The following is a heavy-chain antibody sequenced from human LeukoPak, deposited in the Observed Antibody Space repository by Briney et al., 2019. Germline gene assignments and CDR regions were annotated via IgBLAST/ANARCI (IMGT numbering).Heavy chain of an antibody. D-gene: IGHD2-15*01. CDR1: GFTFSIYW. V-gene: IGHV3-7*01. CDR3: ARGLVVEGYYFDY. J-gene: IGHJ4*02. CDR2: IKQDGSEK. Sequence: PGGSLRLSCAVSGFTFSIYWMTWVRQAPGKGLEWVANIKQDGSEKYYVDSVKGRFSMSRDNAKNSLYLQMNSLRAEDTSVYYCARGLVVEGYYFDYWGQGTLVAVSS.